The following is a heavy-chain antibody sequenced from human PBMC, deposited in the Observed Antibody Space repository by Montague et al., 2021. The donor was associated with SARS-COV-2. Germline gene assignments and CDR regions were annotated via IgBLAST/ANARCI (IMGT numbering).Heavy chain of an antibody. CDR1: GGSVSSSNYY. Sequence: SETLSLTCTVSGGSVSSSNYYWGWIRQPPGEGLEWIGSIHYSGSTYYKPSLKSRVTISLDTSKNQFSLKLNSVTAADTAVYYCSRGDFGVVIIPYYYYYMDVWGKGTTVTVSS. D-gene: IGHD3-3*01. CDR3: SRGDFGVVIIPYYYYYMDV. CDR2: IHYSGST. J-gene: IGHJ6*03. V-gene: IGHV4-39*01.